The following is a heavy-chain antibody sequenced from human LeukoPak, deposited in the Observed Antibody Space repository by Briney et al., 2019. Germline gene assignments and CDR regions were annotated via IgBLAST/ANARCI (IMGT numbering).Heavy chain of an antibody. V-gene: IGHV4-61*02. Sequence: SETLSLTCTVSGGSISSGSYYWSWIRQPAGKGLEWIGRIYTTGSTNYNPSLKSRVTISVDTSKNQFSLKLSSVTAADTAVYYCARVEYSPRGPFDPWGQGTMVTVSS. CDR2: IYTTGST. D-gene: IGHD5-18*01. CDR3: ARVEYSPRGPFDP. CDR1: GGSISSGSYY. J-gene: IGHJ3*01.